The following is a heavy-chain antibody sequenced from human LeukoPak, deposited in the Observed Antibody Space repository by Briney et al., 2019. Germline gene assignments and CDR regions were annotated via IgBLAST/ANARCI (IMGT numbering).Heavy chain of an antibody. CDR2: IYTNGST. J-gene: IGHJ3*02. Sequence: SEALPLTCWVSVGSISSGSYYTSWIRQPAGEGLEGLERIYTNGSTNYNPSLKSRVTISVDTSKNQFALKLSSVTAADTAVYYCARDANTAMAYPDAFDIWGQGTMVTVSS. D-gene: IGHD5-18*01. CDR1: VGSISSGSYY. CDR3: ARDANTAMAYPDAFDI. V-gene: IGHV4-61*02.